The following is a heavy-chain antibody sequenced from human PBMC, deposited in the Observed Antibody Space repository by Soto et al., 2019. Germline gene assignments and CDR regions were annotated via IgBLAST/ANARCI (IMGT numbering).Heavy chain of an antibody. J-gene: IGHJ4*02. CDR1: GGSFSGYY. V-gene: IGHV4-34*01. D-gene: IGHD3-3*01. CDR3: ARDNYYDFWSGYYDY. Sequence: SETLSLTCAVYGGSFSGYYWSWIRQPPGKGLEWIGEINHSGSTNYNPSLKSRVTMSVHTSKNQFSLKLSSVTAADTAVYYCARDNYYDFWSGYYDYWGQGTLVTVSS. CDR2: INHSGST.